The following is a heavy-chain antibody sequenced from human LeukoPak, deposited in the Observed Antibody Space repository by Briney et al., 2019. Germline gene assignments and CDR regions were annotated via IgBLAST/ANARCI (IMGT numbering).Heavy chain of an antibody. CDR3: ARRFPPRILYDSSGYYSYYFDY. CDR1: GYTFTTYG. Sequence: ASVKVSCKTSGYTFTTYGISWVRQAPGQGLEWMGWISAYNGNTNYAQKFQGRVTMTTDTSTNTAYMELRSLRSDDTAVYYCARRFPPRILYDSSGYYSYYFDYWGQGTLVTVSS. J-gene: IGHJ4*02. V-gene: IGHV1-18*01. CDR2: ISAYNGNT. D-gene: IGHD3-22*01.